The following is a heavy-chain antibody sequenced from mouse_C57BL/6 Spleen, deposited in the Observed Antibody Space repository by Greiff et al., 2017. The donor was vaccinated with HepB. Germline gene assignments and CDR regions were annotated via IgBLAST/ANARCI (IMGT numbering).Heavy chain of an antibody. CDR2: IRSKSNNYAT. V-gene: IGHV10-1*01. CDR1: GFSFNTYA. D-gene: IGHD3-1*01. CDR3: VRHRGPSYWYFDV. J-gene: IGHJ1*03. Sequence: EVKLVESGGGLVQPKGSLKLSCAASGFSFNTYAMNWVRQAPGKGLEWVARIRSKSNNYATYYADSVKDRFTISRDDSESMLYLQMNNLKTEDTAMYYCVRHRGPSYWYFDVWGTGTTVTVSS.